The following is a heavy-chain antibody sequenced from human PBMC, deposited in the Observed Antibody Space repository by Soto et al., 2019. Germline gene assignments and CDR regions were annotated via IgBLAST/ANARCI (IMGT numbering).Heavy chain of an antibody. J-gene: IGHJ4*02. CDR1: GFSLSTSGVG. V-gene: IGHV2-5*02. CDR3: AHRHYGYSSGWLDY. CDR2: IYWDDDK. Sequence: QITLKESGPTLVKPTQTLTLTCTFSGFSLSTSGVGVGWIRQPPGKALEWLAFIYWDDDKRYSPSLKSRLTITKDTSKNQVVLTMTNMDPVDTATYYCAHRHYGYSSGWLDYWGQGTLVTVSS. D-gene: IGHD6-19*01.